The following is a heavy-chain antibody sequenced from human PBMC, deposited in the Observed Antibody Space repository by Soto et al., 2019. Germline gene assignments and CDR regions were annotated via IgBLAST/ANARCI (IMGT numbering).Heavy chain of an antibody. V-gene: IGHV4-59*01. CDR1: GGSISSYC. Sequence: SETLSLTCTVSGGSISSYCWSWIRQPPGKGLEWIGYIYYSGSTNYNPSLKSRVTISVDTSKNQFSLKLSSVTAADTAVYYCARVEAVAGYDAFDIWGQRTMVTVSS. CDR2: IYYSGST. J-gene: IGHJ3*02. CDR3: ARVEAVAGYDAFDI. D-gene: IGHD6-19*01.